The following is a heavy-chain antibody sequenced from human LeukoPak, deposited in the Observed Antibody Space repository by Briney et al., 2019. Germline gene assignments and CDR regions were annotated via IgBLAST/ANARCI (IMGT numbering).Heavy chain of an antibody. J-gene: IGHJ4*02. V-gene: IGHV4-59*01. D-gene: IGHD1-26*01. Sequence: PSETLSLTCTVSGGSISSYYWSWIRQPPGKGLEWIGYIYCSGSTNYNPSLKSRVTISVDTSKNQFSLKLSSVTAADTAVYYCAREDGGASDYWGQGTLVTVSS. CDR2: IYCSGST. CDR3: AREDGGASDY. CDR1: GGSISSYY.